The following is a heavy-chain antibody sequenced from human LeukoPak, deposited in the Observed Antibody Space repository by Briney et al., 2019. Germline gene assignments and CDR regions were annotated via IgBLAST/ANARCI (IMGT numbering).Heavy chain of an antibody. Sequence: ASVKVSCKASGYTFTGYYMHWVRQAPGQGLEWMVWINPNSGGTNYAQKFQGRVTMTRDTSISTAYMELSRLRSDDTAVYYCARDLLVVVPAANTDYWGQGTLVTVSS. D-gene: IGHD2-2*01. CDR3: ARDLLVVVPAANTDY. V-gene: IGHV1-2*02. CDR1: GYTFTGYY. J-gene: IGHJ4*02. CDR2: INPNSGGT.